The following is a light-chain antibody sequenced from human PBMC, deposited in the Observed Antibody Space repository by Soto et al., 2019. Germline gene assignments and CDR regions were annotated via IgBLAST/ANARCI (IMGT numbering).Light chain of an antibody. V-gene: IGKV1-5*03. Sequence: DIQMTQSPSTLSASVGDRVTITCRASQSFSSWLAWYQQKPGKAPNLLIYRTSALGRGGPSRFSGSGSGTEFTLTISSLQPDDFATYYCQLYNSDSFYTFGQGTKVEIK. CDR1: QSFSSW. CDR3: QLYNSDSFYT. CDR2: RTS. J-gene: IGKJ2*01.